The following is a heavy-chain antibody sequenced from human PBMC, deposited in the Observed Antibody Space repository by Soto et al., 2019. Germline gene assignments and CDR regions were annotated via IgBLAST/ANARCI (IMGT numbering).Heavy chain of an antibody. CDR3: ARHTAAADSTYYFDY. Sequence: QVQLQASGPGLVKPSGTLSLTCAVSGGSISSSNWCSWVRQPPGKGLEWIGEIYHSGSTNSNPSLKRRVTISVDKSKNQFSLKLSSVTAADTAVYYCARHTAAADSTYYFDYWGQGTLVTVAS. CDR1: GGSISSSNW. D-gene: IGHD6-13*01. V-gene: IGHV4-4*02. J-gene: IGHJ4*02. CDR2: IYHSGST.